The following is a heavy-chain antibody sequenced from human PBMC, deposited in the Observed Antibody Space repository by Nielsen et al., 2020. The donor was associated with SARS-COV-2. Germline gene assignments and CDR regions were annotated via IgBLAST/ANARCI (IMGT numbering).Heavy chain of an antibody. CDR1: GFTFSSYS. Sequence: GESLKISCAASGFTFSSYSMNWVRQAPGKGLEWVSYISSCSSTIYYADSVKGRFTISRDNAKNSLYLQMSSLRAEDTAVYYCAKSPNGLAAVWGQGTLVTVSS. D-gene: IGHD6-13*01. CDR3: AKSPNGLAAV. CDR2: ISSCSSTI. V-gene: IGHV3-48*01. J-gene: IGHJ4*02.